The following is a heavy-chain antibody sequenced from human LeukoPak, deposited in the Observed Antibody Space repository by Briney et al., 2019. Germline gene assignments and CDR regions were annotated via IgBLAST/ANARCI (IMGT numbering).Heavy chain of an antibody. V-gene: IGHV4-59*01. CDR3: ARGAAAASGY. J-gene: IGHJ4*02. D-gene: IGHD6-13*01. Sequence: SETLSLTCTVSGGSISSYYWSWIRQPPGKGLEWIGYIYYSGSTNYNPSLTSRVTISVDTSKNQFSLKLSSVTAADTAVYYCARGAAAASGYWGQGTLVTVSS. CDR2: IYYSGST. CDR1: GGSISSYY.